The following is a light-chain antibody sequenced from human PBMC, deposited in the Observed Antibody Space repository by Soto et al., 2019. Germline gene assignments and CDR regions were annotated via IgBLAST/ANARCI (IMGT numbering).Light chain of an antibody. CDR2: EVN. CDR1: SSDVGGYNY. J-gene: IGLJ2*01. CDR3: SSYAGNNNVV. Sequence: QSALTQPPSASGSPGQSVTISCTGTSSDVGGYNYVSWYQQHPGKAPRLMIYEVNKRPSGVPDRFSGSKSGNTASLSVSGLQAEDEADYYCSSYAGNNNVVFGGGTKLTVL. V-gene: IGLV2-8*01.